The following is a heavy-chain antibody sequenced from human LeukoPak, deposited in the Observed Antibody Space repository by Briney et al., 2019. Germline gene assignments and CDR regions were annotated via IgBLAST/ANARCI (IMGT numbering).Heavy chain of an antibody. V-gene: IGHV3-74*01. CDR1: GFVFSTYY. J-gene: IGHJ4*02. D-gene: IGHD3-10*01. Sequence: GGSLRLSCAASGFVFSTYYMHWVAQAPGKGLVWVSRVNPDGSSTYYADSVKGRFTVSRDNAKNTFYLQMNSLRAEDTAVYYCAKYYGSGTYALDHWGQGILVSVSS. CDR2: VNPDGSST. CDR3: AKYYGSGTYALDH.